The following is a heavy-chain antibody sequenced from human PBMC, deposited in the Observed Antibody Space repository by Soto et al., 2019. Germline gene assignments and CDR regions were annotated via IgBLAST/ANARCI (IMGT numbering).Heavy chain of an antibody. CDR2: IYYSGST. D-gene: IGHD6-13*01. Sequence: SETLSLTCTVSGGSISSNNYYWGWIRQPPGKGLEWIGSIYYSGSTYYNPSLKSRVTISVDTSKNQFSLKLSALTSPDKAVYYGARKMDSSSLLYWGKGTLVTVPS. CDR3: ARKMDSSSLLY. V-gene: IGHV4-39*01. CDR1: GGSISSNNYY. J-gene: IGHJ4*02.